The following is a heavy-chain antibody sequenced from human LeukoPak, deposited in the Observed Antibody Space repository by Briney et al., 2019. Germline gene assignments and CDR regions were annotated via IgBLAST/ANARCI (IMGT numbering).Heavy chain of an antibody. CDR3: AKGSAYYFDY. V-gene: IGHV3-30*02. J-gene: IGHJ4*02. CDR1: GFTFSGYG. CDR2: TRYDGSNK. Sequence: GGSLRLSCAATGFTFSGYGMHWVRQAPGKGLEWVAFTRYDGSNKYYADSVKGRFTISRDNSKNTLYLQMNSLRAEDTAVYYCAKGSAYYFDYWGQGTLVTVSS.